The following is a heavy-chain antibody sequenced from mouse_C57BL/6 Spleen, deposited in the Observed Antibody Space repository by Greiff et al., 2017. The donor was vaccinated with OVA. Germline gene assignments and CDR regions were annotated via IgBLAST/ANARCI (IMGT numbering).Heavy chain of an antibody. CDR1: GFTFSSYT. CDR3: ARSRDFVFYSMVY. V-gene: IGHV5-9*01. CDR2: ISGGGGNT. Sequence: EVKVVDSGGGLVKPGGSLKLSCAASGFTFSSYTMSWVRQTPEKRLEWVATISGGGGNTYSPDSVKGRFTISRDNAKSTLYLQISSLRSEDTALYYWARSRDFVFYSMVYWGQLTSVSVSS. J-gene: IGHJ4*01.